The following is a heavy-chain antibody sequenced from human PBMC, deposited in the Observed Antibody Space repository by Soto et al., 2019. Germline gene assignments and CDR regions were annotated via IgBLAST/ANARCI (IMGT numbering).Heavy chain of an antibody. J-gene: IGHJ4*02. Sequence: TLSLTCTVSGGSLSSYFWTWIRQPAGKGLEWIGRVYTSGSTNYNPSLKSRVTMSVDTSENQFSLKLSSVTAADTAVYYCARLGTNGQTLDYWGQGTLVTVSS. V-gene: IGHV4-4*07. CDR2: VYTSGST. CDR1: GGSLSSYF. CDR3: ARLGTNGQTLDY. D-gene: IGHD3-16*01.